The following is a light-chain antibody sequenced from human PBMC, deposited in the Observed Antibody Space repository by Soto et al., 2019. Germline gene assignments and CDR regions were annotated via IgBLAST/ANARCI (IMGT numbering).Light chain of an antibody. CDR2: DAS. CDR3: QQYNTYST. CDR1: QSISRW. Sequence: DIQMTQSPSTLSASVGDRVSITCRARQSISRWLAWYQQKPGKAPKLLIYDASTFQSGVPSRFSGSGSGTEFTLTISSLQPDDFATYYCQQYNTYSTFGQGTNLEIK. J-gene: IGKJ2*01. V-gene: IGKV1-5*01.